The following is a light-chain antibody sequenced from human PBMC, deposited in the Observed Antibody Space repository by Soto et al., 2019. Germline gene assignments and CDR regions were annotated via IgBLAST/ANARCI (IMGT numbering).Light chain of an antibody. Sequence: EFVLTQSPGTLSLSPGERATLSCRASQSVSSSYLAWYQQKPGQAPRIPIYGASTSATGIPDRSSGSGSGTDFTLTISRLEPEDFALYYCLQYVSSPPLTFGGGTKVECK. CDR1: QSVSSSY. CDR2: GAS. J-gene: IGKJ4*01. V-gene: IGKV3-20*01. CDR3: LQYVSSPPLT.